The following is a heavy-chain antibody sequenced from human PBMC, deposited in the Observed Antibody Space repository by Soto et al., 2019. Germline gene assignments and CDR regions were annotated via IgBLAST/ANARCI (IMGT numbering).Heavy chain of an antibody. CDR2: IYYSGST. J-gene: IGHJ5*02. V-gene: IGHV4-39*01. CDR1: GGSISSSSYY. D-gene: IGHD6-19*01. Sequence: PSETLSLTCTVSGGSISSSSYYWGWIRQPPGKGLEWIGSIYYSGSTYYNPSLKSRVTISVDTSKNHFSLKLSSVTAADTAVYYCATHENSGWPNWFDPWGQGTLVTVSS. CDR3: ATHENSGWPNWFDP.